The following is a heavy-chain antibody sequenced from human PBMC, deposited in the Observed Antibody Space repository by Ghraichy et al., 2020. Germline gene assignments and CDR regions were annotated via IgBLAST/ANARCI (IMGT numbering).Heavy chain of an antibody. Sequence: SETLSLTCTVSGGSISSYYWSWIRQPPGKGLEWIGYIYYSGSTNYNPSLKSRVTISVDTSKNQFSLKLSSVTAADTAVYYCARVGRRLPVGPYDYWGQGTLVTVSS. J-gene: IGHJ4*02. CDR2: IYYSGST. D-gene: IGHD2-2*01. CDR3: ARVGRRLPVGPYDY. V-gene: IGHV4-59*08. CDR1: GGSISSYY.